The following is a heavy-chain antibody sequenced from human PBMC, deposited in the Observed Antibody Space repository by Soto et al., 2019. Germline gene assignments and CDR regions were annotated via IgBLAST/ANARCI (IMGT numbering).Heavy chain of an antibody. CDR1: GFTFSSYA. J-gene: IGHJ6*02. CDR3: ARGSSSGYYYYYGMDV. V-gene: IGHV3-30-3*01. D-gene: IGHD6-6*01. CDR2: ISYDGSNK. Sequence: QVQLVESGGGVVQPGRSLRLSCAASGFTFSSYAMHWVRQAPGKGLEWVAVISYDGSNKYYADSVKGRFTISRDNSKNTLYLQMNSLRAEDTAVYYCARGSSSGYYYYYGMDVWGQGTTVTVSS.